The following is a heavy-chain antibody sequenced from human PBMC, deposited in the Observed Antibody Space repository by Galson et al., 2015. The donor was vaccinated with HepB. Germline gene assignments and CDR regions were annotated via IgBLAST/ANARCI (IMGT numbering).Heavy chain of an antibody. J-gene: IGHJ4*02. CDR2: ISRSSSYT. V-gene: IGHV3-11*06. CDR1: GFTFSDYY. Sequence: SLRLSCAASGFTFSDYYMSWIRQAPGKGLEWISYISRSSSYTNYADSVKGRFTIFRDNAKNSLYLQMSSLRAEDTAVYYCGRDLMGRDGYNCFDYWGQGTLVTVSS. CDR3: GRDLMGRDGYNCFDY. D-gene: IGHD5-24*01.